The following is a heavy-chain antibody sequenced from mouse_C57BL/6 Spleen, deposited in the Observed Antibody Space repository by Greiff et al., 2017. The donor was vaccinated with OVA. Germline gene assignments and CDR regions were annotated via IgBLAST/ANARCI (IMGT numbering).Heavy chain of an antibody. D-gene: IGHD3-2*02. CDR3: ARQLRLRYYAMDY. CDR1: GYTFTSYW. V-gene: IGHV1-59*01. Sequence: QVQLQQPGAELVRPGTSVKLSCKASGYTFTSYWMHWVKLRPGQGLEWIGVIDPSDSYTNYNQKFKGKATLTVDTSSSTAYMQLSSLTSEDSAVYYCARQLRLRYYAMDYWGQGTSVTVSS. J-gene: IGHJ4*01. CDR2: IDPSDSYT.